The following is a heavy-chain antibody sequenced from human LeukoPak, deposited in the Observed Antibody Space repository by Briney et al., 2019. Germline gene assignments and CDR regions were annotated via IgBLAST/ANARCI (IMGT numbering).Heavy chain of an antibody. Sequence: KPSETLPLTCTVSGGSISSSSYYWGWIRQPPGKGLEWIGSIYYSGSTYYNPSLKSRVTISVDTSKNQFSLKLSSVTAADTAVYYCARQLGYCSSTSCYADKVDYWGQGTLVTVSS. CDR3: ARQLGYCSSTSCYADKVDY. D-gene: IGHD2-2*01. CDR1: GGSISSSSYY. J-gene: IGHJ4*02. V-gene: IGHV4-39*01. CDR2: IYYSGST.